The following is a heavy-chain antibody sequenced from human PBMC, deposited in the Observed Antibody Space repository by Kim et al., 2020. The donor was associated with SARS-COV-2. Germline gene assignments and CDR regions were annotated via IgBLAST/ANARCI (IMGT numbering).Heavy chain of an antibody. CDR1: GCSISSSSYY. CDR3: ARRNVLRYFDWDYYYY. Sequence: SEALSLTCTASGCSISSSSYYWGWIPQPPGQGLEWIGSIYYSGSTYYNPTLKSRATISVDTSKNQFSLKLSSLTDADAAEYYCARRNVLRYFDWDYYYY. CDR2: IYYSGST. D-gene: IGHD3-9*01. J-gene: IGHJ6*01. V-gene: IGHV4-39*07.